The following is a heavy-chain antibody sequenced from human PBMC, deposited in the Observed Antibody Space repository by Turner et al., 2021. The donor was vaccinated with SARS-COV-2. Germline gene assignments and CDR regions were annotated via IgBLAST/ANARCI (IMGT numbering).Heavy chain of an antibody. Sequence: VQLVESGGGVVQPGRSLRLSCATSGFTFSSYALHWVRQAPGKGLEWVSSISSSSSYIYYADSVKGRFTISRDNAKNSLYLQMNSLRAEDTAVYYCARDHRPVVVPAAKRAGSYYYGMDVWGQGTTVTVSS. CDR3: ARDHRPVVVPAAKRAGSYYYGMDV. CDR1: GFTFSSYA. CDR2: ISSSSSYI. D-gene: IGHD2-2*01. V-gene: IGHV3-21*01. J-gene: IGHJ6*02.